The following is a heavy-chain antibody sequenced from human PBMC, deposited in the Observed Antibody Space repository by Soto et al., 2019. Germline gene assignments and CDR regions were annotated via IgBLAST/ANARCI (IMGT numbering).Heavy chain of an antibody. Sequence: SVKVSCKTSGFAFRSSAVQWVRQARGQRLEWIGWLVVGTGNTNYAQKFQQRVTISSDRSTNTVSMELSSLTSEDTAVYYCATGAYCSGGSCSDYYYYYYGMDLWGQGTTVTVSS. V-gene: IGHV1-58*01. CDR2: LVVGTGNT. CDR1: GFAFRSSA. CDR3: ATGAYCSGGSCSDYYYYYYGMDL. J-gene: IGHJ6*02. D-gene: IGHD2-15*01.